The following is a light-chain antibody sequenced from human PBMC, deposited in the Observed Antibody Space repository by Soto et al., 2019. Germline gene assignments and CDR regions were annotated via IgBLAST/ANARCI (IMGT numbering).Light chain of an antibody. V-gene: IGLV1-44*01. J-gene: IGLJ1*01. Sequence: QSVLTQPPSASGTPGQRVTISCSGSSSNIGSNTVNWYQQLPGTAPKLLIHANNQRPSGVPDRFSGSKSGTSASLAISWLQSEEADYYCAAWDDSLNVYVFGTGTKVTVL. CDR2: ANN. CDR3: AAWDDSLNVYV. CDR1: SSNIGSNT.